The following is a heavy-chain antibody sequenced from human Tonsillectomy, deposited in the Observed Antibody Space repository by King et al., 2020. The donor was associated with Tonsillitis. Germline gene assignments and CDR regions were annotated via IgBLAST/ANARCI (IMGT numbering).Heavy chain of an antibody. Sequence: VQLVESGGGLVQPGGSLRLSCAASGFTFSSYEMNWVRQAPGKGLEWVSYISSSGDTIYYADSVKGRFTISRDNAKNPLYLQMNSLRGEDTAVYYCARVSVVRGIYYYYYYMDVWGKGTTVTVSS. CDR1: GFTFSSYE. CDR3: ARVSVVRGIYYYYYYMDV. D-gene: IGHD3-10*01. J-gene: IGHJ6*03. V-gene: IGHV3-48*03. CDR2: ISSSGDTI.